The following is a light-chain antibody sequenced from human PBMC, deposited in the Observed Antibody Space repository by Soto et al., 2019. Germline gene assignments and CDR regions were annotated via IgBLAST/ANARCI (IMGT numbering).Light chain of an antibody. J-gene: IGKJ1*01. CDR2: KAS. V-gene: IGKV1-5*03. CDR1: QSISSW. Sequence: DIQMTQSPSTLSASVGDRVTITCRASQSISSWLAWFQRKPGKAPNLLIYKASSLESGVPSRFSGSGSGTEFTLTISSLQPDDFATYYCQQYNSYSPWTFGQGTKVEIK. CDR3: QQYNSYSPWT.